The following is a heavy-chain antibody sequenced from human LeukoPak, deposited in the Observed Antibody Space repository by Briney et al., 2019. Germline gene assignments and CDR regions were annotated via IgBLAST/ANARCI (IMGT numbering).Heavy chain of an antibody. CDR2: INHSGST. CDR1: GGSFSGYY. V-gene: IGHV4-34*01. D-gene: IGHD3-22*01. Sequence: SETLSLTCAVYGGSFSGYYWSWIRQPPGKGLEWIGEINHSGSTNYNPSLKSRVTISVDTSKNQFSLKLSSVTAADTAVYYCATQTRGYYQFDYWGQGTLVTVSS. J-gene: IGHJ4*02. CDR3: ATQTRGYYQFDY.